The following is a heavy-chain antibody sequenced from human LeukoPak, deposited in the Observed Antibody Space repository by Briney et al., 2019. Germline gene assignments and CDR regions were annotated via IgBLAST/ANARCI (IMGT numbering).Heavy chain of an antibody. J-gene: IGHJ4*02. V-gene: IGHV1-18*01. Sequence: ASVKVSCKASGYTFTSYGISWVRQAPGQGLEWMGWISAYNGNTNYAQKLQGRVTMTTDTSTSTAYMELRSLRSDDTAMYYCARDYQYYASGSSKKAFDYWGQGTLVTVSS. CDR3: ARDYQYYASGSSKKAFDY. D-gene: IGHD3-10*01. CDR2: ISAYNGNT. CDR1: GYTFTSYG.